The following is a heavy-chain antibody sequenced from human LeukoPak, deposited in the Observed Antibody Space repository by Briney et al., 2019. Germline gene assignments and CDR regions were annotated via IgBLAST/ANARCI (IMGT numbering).Heavy chain of an antibody. CDR3: ARGSEDSSGWYYYYYYYYMDV. CDR1: GYTLTSYD. CDR2: MNPNSGNT. Sequence: ASVKVSCKASGYTLTSYDINWVRQATGQGLEWMGWMNPNSGNTGYAQKFQGRVTMTRNTSISTAYMELSSLRSEDTAVYYCARGSEDSSGWYYYYYYYYMDVWGKGTTVTISS. V-gene: IGHV1-8*01. D-gene: IGHD6-19*01. J-gene: IGHJ6*03.